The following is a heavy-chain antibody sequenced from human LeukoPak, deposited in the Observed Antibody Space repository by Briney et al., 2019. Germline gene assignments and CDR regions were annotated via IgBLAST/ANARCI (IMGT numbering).Heavy chain of an antibody. J-gene: IGHJ2*01. CDR3: ARLKMGAYFDL. Sequence: PSETLSLTCPVSAASTTTYYWSWIRQPPGKGLEWVGYIFYTGDTSYSPSLKGRVTISLDTSKNQFSLNLRSVTAADTAVYYCARLKMGAYFDLWGRGTLVTVSS. CDR1: AASTTTYY. V-gene: IGHV4-59*08. CDR2: IFYTGDT. D-gene: IGHD3-16*01.